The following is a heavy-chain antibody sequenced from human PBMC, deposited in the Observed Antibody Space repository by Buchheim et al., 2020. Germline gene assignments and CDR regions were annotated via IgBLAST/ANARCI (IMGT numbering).Heavy chain of an antibody. CDR3: ARTEQRSYGMDV. Sequence: QVQLVESGGGVVQPGRFLRLSCAASGFTFSSYAMHWVRQAPGKGLEWVAVISYDGSNKYYADSVKGRFTISRDNSKNTLYLQMNSLRAEDTAVYYCARTEQRSYGMDVWGQGTT. J-gene: IGHJ6*02. D-gene: IGHD6-25*01. V-gene: IGHV3-30*04. CDR2: ISYDGSNK. CDR1: GFTFSSYA.